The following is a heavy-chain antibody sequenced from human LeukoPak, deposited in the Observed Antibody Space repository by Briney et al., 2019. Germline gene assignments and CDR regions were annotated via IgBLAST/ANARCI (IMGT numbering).Heavy chain of an antibody. CDR3: AKDLGQWLVKALDY. V-gene: IGHV3-9*01. CDR2: ISWNSGSI. Sequence: SGGSLRLSCAASGFTFDDYAMHWVRQAPGKGLEWVSGISWNSGSIGYADSVKGRFTISRDNAKNSLYLQMNSLRAEDTALYYCAKDLGQWLVKALDYRGQGTLVTVSS. J-gene: IGHJ4*02. CDR1: GFTFDDYA. D-gene: IGHD6-19*01.